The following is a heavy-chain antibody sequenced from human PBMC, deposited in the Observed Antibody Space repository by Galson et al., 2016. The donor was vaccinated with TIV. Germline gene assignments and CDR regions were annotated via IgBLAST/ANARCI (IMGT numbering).Heavy chain of an antibody. J-gene: IGHJ4*02. CDR1: GFTFSSYT. V-gene: IGHV3-30*04. Sequence: SLRLSCAASGFTFSSYTMHWVRQAPGRGLEWVALRSYDGSNEYYADSVKGRFTISRDNSENTLYLQTNSLRPEDTAVYYCARDDHDFWSGGANTLDYWGQGTLVTVSS. CDR3: ARDDHDFWSGGANTLDY. CDR2: RSYDGSNE. D-gene: IGHD3-3*01.